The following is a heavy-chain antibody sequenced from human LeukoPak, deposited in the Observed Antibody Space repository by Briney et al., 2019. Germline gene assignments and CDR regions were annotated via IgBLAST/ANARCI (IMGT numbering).Heavy chain of an antibody. CDR2: IGTDGSST. V-gene: IGHV3-74*01. CDR3: ARDRYCSSASCYGGDY. Sequence: GGSLRLSCVASGFTFSSYWMHWVRQAAGKGLVWVSRIGTDGSSTSYADSVKGRFTISRDNAKNTLYLQMNSLRAEDTAVYYCARDRYCSSASCYGGDYWGQGTLVTVSS. J-gene: IGHJ4*02. CDR1: GFTFSSYW. D-gene: IGHD2-2*01.